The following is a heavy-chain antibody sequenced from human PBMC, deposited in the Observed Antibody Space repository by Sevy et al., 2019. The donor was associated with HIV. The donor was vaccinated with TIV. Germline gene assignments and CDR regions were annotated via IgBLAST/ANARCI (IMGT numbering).Heavy chain of an antibody. D-gene: IGHD3-22*01. CDR2: IIPIFGTA. J-gene: IGHJ5*02. V-gene: IGHV1-69*13. CDR3: ARDCGALYYYDSSGYYPKCFDP. Sequence: ASVKVSCKASGGTFSSYAISWVRQAPGQGLEWMGGIIPIFGTANYAQKFQGRVTITADESTGTAYMELSSLRSEDTAVYYCARDCGALYYYDSSGYYPKCFDPWGQGTLVTVSS. CDR1: GGTFSSYA.